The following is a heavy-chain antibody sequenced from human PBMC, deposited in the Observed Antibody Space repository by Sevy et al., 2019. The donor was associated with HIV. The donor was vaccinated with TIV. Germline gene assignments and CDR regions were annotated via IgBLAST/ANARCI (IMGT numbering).Heavy chain of an antibody. CDR1: GFSFDSYG. D-gene: IGHD3-22*01. J-gene: IGHJ6*03. V-gene: IGHV3-23*01. Sequence: GGSLRLSCEVSGFSFDSYGMTWVRQAPGKGLEWVSGISGSGTRTYYADSVKGRFSISRDNSKNRLYLQMNSLRSEDPAIYYCAKGGGGHYDPDEIGYYFYYYNMDVWGKGTTVTVSS. CDR2: ISGSGTRT. CDR3: AKGGGGHYDPDEIGYYFYYYNMDV.